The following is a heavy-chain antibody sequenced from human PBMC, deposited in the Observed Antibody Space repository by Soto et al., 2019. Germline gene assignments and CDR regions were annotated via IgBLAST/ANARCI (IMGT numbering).Heavy chain of an antibody. CDR3: AQVRGVVALDGYFDC. Sequence: EVQLLESGGGLVQPGGSLRLACVASGFTFSSYAMTWVRQAPGKGLEWVSGISGSGGSTYYADSVKGRFTISRDNSKITRYLQMNGLRAEDTAVYFCAQVRGVVALDGYFDCWGQGALVTVSS. D-gene: IGHD2-15*01. V-gene: IGHV3-23*01. CDR2: ISGSGGST. CDR1: GFTFSSYA. J-gene: IGHJ4*02.